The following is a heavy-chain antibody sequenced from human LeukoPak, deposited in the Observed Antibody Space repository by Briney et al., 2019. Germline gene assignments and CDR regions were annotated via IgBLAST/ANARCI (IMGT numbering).Heavy chain of an antibody. D-gene: IGHD6-13*01. Sequence: AASVKVSCKASGYTFTGYYIHWVRQAPGQGLEWMAWINPNSGATNYAQKFQGRVTMTRDTSISTAYMELRSLRSDDTAVYYCARESVAAAGPDYWGQGTLVTVSS. J-gene: IGHJ4*02. V-gene: IGHV1-2*02. CDR2: INPNSGAT. CDR1: GYTFTGYY. CDR3: ARESVAAAGPDY.